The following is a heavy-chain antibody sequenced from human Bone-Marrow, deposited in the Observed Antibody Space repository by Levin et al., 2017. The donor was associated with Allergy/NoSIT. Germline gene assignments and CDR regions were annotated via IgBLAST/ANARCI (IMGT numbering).Heavy chain of an antibody. J-gene: IGHJ4*02. Sequence: ASVKVSCKASGYTFTGHYLHWVRQAPGQGLEWMAWINPNSGGTKYAQKFQGRVTVTTDTPISETYMELSRLTSDDTAVYYCARDMLIFEVVIDYWGQGTLVTVSS. CDR3: ARDMLIFEVVIDY. CDR2: INPNSGGT. CDR1: GYTFTGHY. D-gene: IGHD3-3*01. V-gene: IGHV1-2*02.